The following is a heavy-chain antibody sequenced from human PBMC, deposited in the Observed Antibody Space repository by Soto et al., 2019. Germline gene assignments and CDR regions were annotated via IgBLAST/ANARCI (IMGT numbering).Heavy chain of an antibody. V-gene: IGHV4-59*08. Sequence: QVQLQESGPGLVKPSETLSLTCSVSGGSITSHYFSWFRQPPGKGLEWIGYIHHSGSTSYNPSLKSRVPMSADTSQNHFSLKVNSVTAADTALYYCARQVFGQLHGLVDVWGTGTTVTVSS. J-gene: IGHJ6*04. CDR2: IHHSGST. CDR1: GGSITSHY. CDR3: ARQVFGQLHGLVDV. D-gene: IGHD3-10*02.